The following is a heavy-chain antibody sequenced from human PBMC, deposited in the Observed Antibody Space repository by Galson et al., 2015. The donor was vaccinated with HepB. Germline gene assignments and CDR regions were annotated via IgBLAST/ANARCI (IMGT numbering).Heavy chain of an antibody. CDR3: ASGGTMEWELGDYFDY. CDR2: IWYDGSNK. D-gene: IGHD1-26*01. CDR1: GFTFSSYG. J-gene: IGHJ4*02. V-gene: IGHV3-33*01. Sequence: SLRLSCAASGFTFSSYGMHWVRQAPGKGLEWVAVIWYDGSNKYYADSVKGRFTISRDNSKNTLYLQMNSLRAEDTAVYYRASGGTMEWELGDYFDYWGQGTLVTVSS.